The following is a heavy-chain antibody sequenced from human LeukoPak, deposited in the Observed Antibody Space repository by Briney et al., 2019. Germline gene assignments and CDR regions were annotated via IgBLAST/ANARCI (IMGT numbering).Heavy chain of an antibody. CDR2: INPSGGST. CDR3: ARASGSGSYYNMPVYYYYYMDV. V-gene: IGHV1-46*01. CDR1: GYTFTSYY. J-gene: IGHJ6*03. D-gene: IGHD3-10*01. Sequence: GASVKVSCKASGYTFTSYYMHWVRQAPGQGLEWMGIINPSGGSTSYAQKFQGRVTMTRDMSTSTVYMELSSLRSEDTAVYYCARASGSGSYYNMPVYYYYYMDVWGKGTTVTVSS.